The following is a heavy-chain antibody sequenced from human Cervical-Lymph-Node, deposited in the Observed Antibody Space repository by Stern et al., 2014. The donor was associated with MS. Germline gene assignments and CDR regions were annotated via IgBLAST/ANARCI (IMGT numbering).Heavy chain of an antibody. CDR3: ARHSVGVKDFDA. D-gene: IGHD4-23*01. CDR2: VYYNGST. V-gene: IGHV4-59*01. CDR1: GGSIRTFS. Sequence: QVQLVASGPGLVKPSATLSLTCNVSGGSIRTFSWSWIRQPPGRGLEWIGCVYYNGSTTHNPSLKSRVTMSVDTSKSQLSLRLHSVTAADTAVYYCARHSVGVKDFDAWGQGTHVTVSS. J-gene: IGHJ4*02.